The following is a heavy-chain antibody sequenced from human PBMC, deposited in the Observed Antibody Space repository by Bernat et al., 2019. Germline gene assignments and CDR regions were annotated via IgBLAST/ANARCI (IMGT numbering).Heavy chain of an antibody. CDR3: ARGPMIVVVMRVDDAFDI. D-gene: IGHD3-22*01. V-gene: IGHV3-23*01. CDR1: GFTFSSYA. Sequence: EVQLLESGGGLVQPGGSLRLSCAASGFTFSSYAMSWVRQAPGKGLEWVSAISGSGGSTYYADSVKGRFTISRDNSKNSLYLQMNSLRAEDTAVYYCARGPMIVVVMRVDDAFDIWGQGTMVTVSS. J-gene: IGHJ3*02. CDR2: ISGSGGST.